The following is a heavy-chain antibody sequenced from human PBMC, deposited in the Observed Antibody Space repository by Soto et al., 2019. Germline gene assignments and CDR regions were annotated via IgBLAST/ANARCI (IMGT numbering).Heavy chain of an antibody. CDR2: IYYSGST. Sequence: SETLSLTCTVSGGSISSYYWSWIRQPPGKGLEWIGYIYYSGSTNYNPSLKSRVTISVDTSKNQFSLKLSSVTAADTAVYYCARESLGATETFDYWGQGTLVTVSS. D-gene: IGHD1-26*01. V-gene: IGHV4-59*01. CDR1: GGSISSYY. CDR3: ARESLGATETFDY. J-gene: IGHJ4*02.